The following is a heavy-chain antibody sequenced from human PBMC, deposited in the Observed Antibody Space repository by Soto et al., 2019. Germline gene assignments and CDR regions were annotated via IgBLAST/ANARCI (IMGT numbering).Heavy chain of an antibody. CDR3: ARDVDDSSGYYYVWGAFDI. D-gene: IGHD3-22*01. Sequence: ASVKVSCKASGYTFTSYYMHWVRQAPGQGLEWMGLINPIGVRTSYAQKSQGRVTMTRDTSTSTVYMELSSLRSEDTAVYYCARDVDDSSGYYYVWGAFDIWGQGTMVTVSS. V-gene: IGHV1-46*01. J-gene: IGHJ3*02. CDR1: GYTFTSYY. CDR2: INPIGVRT.